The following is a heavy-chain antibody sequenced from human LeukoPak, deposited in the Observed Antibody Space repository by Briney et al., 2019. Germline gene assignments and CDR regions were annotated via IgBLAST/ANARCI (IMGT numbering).Heavy chain of an antibody. D-gene: IGHD3-10*01. J-gene: IGHJ6*04. CDR3: AGLITMVRGVTNRDV. Sequence: SETLSLTCTVSGGSISAYYWNWIRQPPGKGLEWIGEINHSGSTNYNPSLKSRVTISVDTSKNQFSLKLSSVTAADTAVYYCAGLITMVRGVTNRDVWGKGTTVTVSS. CDR1: GGSISAYY. CDR2: INHSGST. V-gene: IGHV4-34*01.